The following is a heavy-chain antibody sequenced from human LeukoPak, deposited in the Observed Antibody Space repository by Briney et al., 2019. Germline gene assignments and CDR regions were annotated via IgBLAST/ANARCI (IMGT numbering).Heavy chain of an antibody. CDR1: GYTCTSYA. Sequence: ASVKVSCKASGYTCTSYAIHRVRQAPGQRLEWMGWISAGNGNTKYSQNFQGRVTFISNTSATTAFMELSGLRSEDAAVYYCARDSGSGNNDYWGQGTLVTVSS. CDR2: ISAGNGNT. J-gene: IGHJ4*02. CDR3: ARDSGSGNNDY. D-gene: IGHD1-26*01. V-gene: IGHV1-3*01.